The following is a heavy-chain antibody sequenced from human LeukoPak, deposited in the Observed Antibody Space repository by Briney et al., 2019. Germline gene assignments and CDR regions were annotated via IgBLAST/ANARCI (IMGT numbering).Heavy chain of an antibody. V-gene: IGHV1-8*03. Sequence: GASVKVSCKASGYTFTNYDINWVRQAPGQGLEWVGWVNSNSRNTGYADKFQGRVTITRNTSINTAYLELRSLRSEDTAVYYCARGRDYDYVWGSFGYWGQGTLVTVSS. CDR3: ARGRDYDYVWGSFGY. D-gene: IGHD3-16*01. CDR2: VNSNSRNT. J-gene: IGHJ4*02. CDR1: GYTFTNYD.